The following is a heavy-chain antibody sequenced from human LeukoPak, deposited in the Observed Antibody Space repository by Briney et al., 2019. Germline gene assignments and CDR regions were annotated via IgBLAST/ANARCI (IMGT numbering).Heavy chain of an antibody. CDR2: ISAYNGNT. D-gene: IGHD3-10*01. CDR1: GYTFTSYG. CDR3: ARTDGSGSYYYYGMDV. J-gene: IGHJ6*02. V-gene: IGHV1-18*01. Sequence: ASVKVSCKASGYTFTSYGISWVRQAPGQGLEWMGWISAYNGNTNYAQKLQGRVTMTTDTSTSTAYMELRSLRSDDTAVYYCARTDGSGSYYYYGMDVWGQGTTVTVSS.